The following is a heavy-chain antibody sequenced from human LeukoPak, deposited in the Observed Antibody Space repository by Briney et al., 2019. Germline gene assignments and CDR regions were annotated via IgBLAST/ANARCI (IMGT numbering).Heavy chain of an antibody. D-gene: IGHD4-17*01. CDR2: IYYSGST. Sequence: SETLSLTCTVAGGSSSNSSSYWGWIRQPPGGGLEWIGSIYYSGSTYNNPSLKSRVIISVDTSKTQFSLKLPSVTAADTAVYYSARHPKSASLKKRGPPNQLVYMTTVTTFDYWGQGTLVIVSS. CDR3: ARHPKSASLKKRGPPNQLVYMTTVTTFDY. V-gene: IGHV4-39*01. J-gene: IGHJ4*02. CDR1: GGSSSNSSSY.